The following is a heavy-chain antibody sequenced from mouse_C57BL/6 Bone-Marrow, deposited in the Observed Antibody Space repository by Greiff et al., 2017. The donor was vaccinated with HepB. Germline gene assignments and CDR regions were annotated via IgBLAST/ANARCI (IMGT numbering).Heavy chain of an antibody. V-gene: IGHV1-64*01. CDR2: IHPNSGST. CDR1: GYTFTSYW. Sequence: VQLQQPGAELVKPGASVKLSCKASGYTFTSYWMHWVKQRPGQGLEWIGMIHPNSGSTNYNEKFKSKATLTVDKSSSTAYMQLSSLTSEDSAVYYCARWGEGYAMDYWGQGTSVTVSS. J-gene: IGHJ4*01. CDR3: ARWGEGYAMDY.